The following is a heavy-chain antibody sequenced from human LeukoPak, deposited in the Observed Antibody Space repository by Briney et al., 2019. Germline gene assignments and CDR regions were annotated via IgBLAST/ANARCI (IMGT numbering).Heavy chain of an antibody. Sequence: GGSLRLSCAASGFTFSDYYMTWIRQAPGEGLEWVSHIAHSGNGMWYADAVKGRFTISRDNAKNLLFLQMDSLRAEDTAVYYCARGHYEMGVWGQGTTVIVSS. V-gene: IGHV3-11*01. J-gene: IGHJ6*02. CDR3: ARGHYEMGV. CDR2: IAHSGNGM. CDR1: GFTFSDYY.